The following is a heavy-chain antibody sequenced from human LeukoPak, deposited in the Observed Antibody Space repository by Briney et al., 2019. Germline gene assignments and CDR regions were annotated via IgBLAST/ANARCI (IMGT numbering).Heavy chain of an antibody. D-gene: IGHD6-19*01. Sequence: GGSLRLSCTGSGFTFSSYSMNWVRQAPGKGLEWVSSISSSSSYRYYEESVKGRFSISRDNARNSLYLQMNSLRGEDTAVYYWARMLDSAWGELGYWGQGTLVTVSS. J-gene: IGHJ4*02. CDR1: GFTFSSYS. CDR2: ISSSSSYR. CDR3: ARMLDSAWGELGY. V-gene: IGHV3-21*01.